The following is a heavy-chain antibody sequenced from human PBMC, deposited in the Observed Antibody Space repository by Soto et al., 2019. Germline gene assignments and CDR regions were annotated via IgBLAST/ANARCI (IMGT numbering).Heavy chain of an antibody. D-gene: IGHD1-26*01. V-gene: IGHV1-2*04. CDR3: ARYSVGATWNWFDP. Sequence: ASVKVSCKASGYTFTGYYMHWVRQAPGQGLEWMGWINPDSGVTNYAQKFQGWVTMTRDTSMSTTYMELSRLRSEDTAVYYCARYSVGATWNWFDPWGQGTLVTVSS. CDR1: GYTFTGYY. J-gene: IGHJ5*02. CDR2: INPDSGVT.